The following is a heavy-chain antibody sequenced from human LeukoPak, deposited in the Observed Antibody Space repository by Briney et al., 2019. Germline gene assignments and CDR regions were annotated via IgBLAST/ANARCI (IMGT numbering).Heavy chain of an antibody. J-gene: IGHJ4*02. CDR1: GGTFSSYA. D-gene: IGHD1-1*01. CDR3: ARDPRMERHYYFDY. V-gene: IGHV1-69*04. Sequence: SVKVSCKASGGTFSSYAISWVRQAPGQGLEWMGRIIPILGIANYAQKFQGRVTITADKSTSTVNMELSSLRSEDTAVYYCARDPRMERHYYFDYWGQGTLVTVSS. CDR2: IIPILGIA.